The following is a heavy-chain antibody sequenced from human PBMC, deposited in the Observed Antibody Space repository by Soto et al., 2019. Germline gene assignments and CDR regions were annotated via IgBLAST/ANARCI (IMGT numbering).Heavy chain of an antibody. CDR3: ATVIVRLLLRDGLDY. V-gene: IGHV1-24*01. CDR2: FDPEDGET. J-gene: IGHJ4*02. D-gene: IGHD3-3*01. Sequence: QVQLVQSGAXXKKPGASVKVSCKVSGYTLTELSMHWVRQAPGKGLEWMGGFDPEDGETIYAQKFQGRVTRTEDTSTDTAYMELSSLRSEDTAVYYCATVIVRLLLRDGLDYWGQGTLVTVSS. CDR1: GYTLTELS.